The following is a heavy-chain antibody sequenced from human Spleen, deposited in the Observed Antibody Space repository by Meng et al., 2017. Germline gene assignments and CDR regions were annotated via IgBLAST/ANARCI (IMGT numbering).Heavy chain of an antibody. D-gene: IGHD3-10*01. V-gene: IGHV3-15*01. CDR3: VRGVRVMSDAFDV. J-gene: IGHJ3*01. CDR2: VKSRADDGTT. CDR1: GGSISSSACY. Sequence: GESLKISCTVSGGSISSSACYWGWFRQPPGKGLEWVGRVKSRADDGTTDYAAPVKGRFTISTDESKNTVYLQMNSLKTEDTAVYYCVRGVRVMSDAFDVWGQGTMVTVSS.